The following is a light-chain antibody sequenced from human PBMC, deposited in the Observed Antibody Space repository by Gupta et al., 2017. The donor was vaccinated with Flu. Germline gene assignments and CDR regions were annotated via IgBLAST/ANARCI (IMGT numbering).Light chain of an antibody. Sequence: IVMDQSSASLAVSLGERATLNCTSSHNILSSANNKNSVAWYQRKPGQPPRLLFYWASTRTSGVPDRLSGSGSGKDCTRTITSLQAEDGAVYYCHQYYRTPYTCGQGTKLEI. CDR1: HNILSSANNKNS. J-gene: IGKJ2*01. CDR2: WAS. CDR3: HQYYRTPYT. V-gene: IGKV4-1*01.